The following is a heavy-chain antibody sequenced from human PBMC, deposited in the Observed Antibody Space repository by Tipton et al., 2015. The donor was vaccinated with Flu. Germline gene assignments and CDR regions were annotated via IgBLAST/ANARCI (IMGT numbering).Heavy chain of an antibody. CDR3: ARGVELHDWSDP. CDR2: IPYDGSNK. D-gene: IGHD3-10*01. CDR1: GFTFSSHP. J-gene: IGHJ5*02. V-gene: IGHV3-30*10. Sequence: SLRLSCAASGFTFSSHPMHWVRQAPGKGLEWVAGIPYDGSNKYYTDSVKGRFTISRDNSKNTVSLQMNSLRAEDTAVYYCARGVELHDWSDPWGQGTLVIVSS.